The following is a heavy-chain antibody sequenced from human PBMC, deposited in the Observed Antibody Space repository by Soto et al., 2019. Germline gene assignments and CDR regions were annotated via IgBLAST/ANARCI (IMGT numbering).Heavy chain of an antibody. CDR3: ARVDPLGYYYYGMDV. Sequence: ASVKVSCKASGYTFTSYGISWVRQAPGQGLEWMGWISAYNGNTNYAQKLQGRVTMTTDTSTSTAYMELRSLRSDDTAVYYCARVDPLGYYYYGMDVWGQGTTVTVSS. J-gene: IGHJ6*02. CDR1: GYTFTSYG. CDR2: ISAYNGNT. V-gene: IGHV1-18*01.